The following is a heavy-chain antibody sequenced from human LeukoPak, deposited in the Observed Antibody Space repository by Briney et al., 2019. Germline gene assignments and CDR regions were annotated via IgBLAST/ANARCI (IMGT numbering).Heavy chain of an antibody. CDR3: ARLGDSSGWSNY. CDR1: GYTFTNHG. Sequence: GASVKVSCKASGYTFTNHGITWVRQAPGQGLEWMGWISAYNGHTSYAQKFQGRVTMTTDTSTGTAYMELRSLRSDDTAVHYCARLGDSSGWSNYWGQGTLVTVSS. V-gene: IGHV1-18*01. D-gene: IGHD6-19*01. J-gene: IGHJ4*02. CDR2: ISAYNGHT.